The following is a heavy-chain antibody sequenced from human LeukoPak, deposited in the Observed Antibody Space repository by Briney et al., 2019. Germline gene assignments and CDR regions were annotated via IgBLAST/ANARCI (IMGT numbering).Heavy chain of an antibody. CDR2: IWYDGSNK. D-gene: IGHD3-22*01. CDR3: ARDRGSYDSRAYFDY. J-gene: IGHJ4*02. CDR1: GFTFSSYG. V-gene: IGHV3-33*01. Sequence: GRSLRLSCAASGFTFSSYGMHWVRQAPGKGLEWVAVIWYDGSNKYYADSVKGRFTISRDNSKNRLYVQMNSLTAEDPAVYYCARDRGSYDSRAYFDYSGQGNLVTVSP.